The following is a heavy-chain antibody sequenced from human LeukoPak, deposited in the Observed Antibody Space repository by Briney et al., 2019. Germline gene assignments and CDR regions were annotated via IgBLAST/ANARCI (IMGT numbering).Heavy chain of an antibody. CDR1: GGSISSYY. D-gene: IGHD6-13*01. CDR3: ARVLSSWPYYYYYMDV. V-gene: IGHV4-59*01. J-gene: IGHJ6*03. Sequence: PSETLSLTGTVSGGSISSYYWSWIRQPPGKGLEGIGYIYHSGSTNYNPSLKSRVTISVDSSKNQFSLKLSSVTAADTAVYYCARVLSSWPYYYYYMDVWGKGTTVTVSS. CDR2: IYHSGST.